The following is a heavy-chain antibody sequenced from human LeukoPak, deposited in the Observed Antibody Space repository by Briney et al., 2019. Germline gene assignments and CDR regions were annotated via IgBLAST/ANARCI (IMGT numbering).Heavy chain of an antibody. V-gene: IGHV3-30*02. Sequence: GGSLRLSCAASGFTFSSYAMHWVRQAPGKGLEWVAFIRCDGSNEYYADSVKGRFTISRDNSKNTLYLQMNSLKAEDTAVYYCAKDYSSSWYGFDYWGQGTLVTVSS. CDR1: GFTFSSYA. J-gene: IGHJ4*02. CDR3: AKDYSSSWYGFDY. D-gene: IGHD6-13*01. CDR2: IRCDGSNE.